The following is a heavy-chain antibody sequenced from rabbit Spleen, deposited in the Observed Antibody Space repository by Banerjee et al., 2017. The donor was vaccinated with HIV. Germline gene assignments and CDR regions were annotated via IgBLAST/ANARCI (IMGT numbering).Heavy chain of an antibody. CDR1: GLDFSSSYW. D-gene: IGHD8-1*01. CDR2: IYAGSSGTT. Sequence: EESGEGLVQPEGSLTLTCTASGLDFSSSYWICWVRQAPGKGLEWIACIYAGSSGTTYYASGAKGRFTISKTSSTTVTLQMTSLTAADTATYFCARDTGTSFSSYGMDLWGPGHPRHRL. CDR3: ARDTGTSFSSYGMDL. J-gene: IGHJ6*01. V-gene: IGHV1S45*01.